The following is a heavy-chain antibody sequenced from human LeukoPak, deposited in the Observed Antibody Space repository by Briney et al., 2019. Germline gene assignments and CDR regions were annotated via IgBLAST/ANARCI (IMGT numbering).Heavy chain of an antibody. CDR3: ARVAAGISYYFDY. D-gene: IGHD6-13*01. CDR2: IYTSGST. Sequence: SETLSLTCTVSGGSISSYYWSWIRQPPGKGLEWIGYIYTSGSTNYNPSLKSRVTISVDTSKNQFSLKLSSVTAADTAVYYCARVAAGISYYFDYWGQGTLVTVSS. CDR1: GGSISSYY. V-gene: IGHV4-4*09. J-gene: IGHJ4*02.